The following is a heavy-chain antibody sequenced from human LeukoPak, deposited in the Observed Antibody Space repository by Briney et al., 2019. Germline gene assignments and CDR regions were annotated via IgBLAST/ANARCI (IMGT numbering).Heavy chain of an antibody. CDR1: GFTFSSYA. J-gene: IGHJ4*02. V-gene: IGHV3-30-3*01. D-gene: IGHD3-22*01. Sequence: GGSLRLSCAASGFTFSSYAMHWVRQAPGKGLEWVAVISYDGSNKYYADSVKGRFTISRDNSKNTLYLQMNSLRAEDTVVYYCARDPRSSGYLDGFDYWGQGTLVTVSS. CDR2: ISYDGSNK. CDR3: ARDPRSSGYLDGFDY.